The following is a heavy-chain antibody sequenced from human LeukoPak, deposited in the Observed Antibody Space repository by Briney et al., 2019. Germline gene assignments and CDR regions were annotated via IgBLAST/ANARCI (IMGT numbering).Heavy chain of an antibody. CDR3: ARESEYSSSSAEYFQH. J-gene: IGHJ1*01. CDR2: IYYSGST. Sequence: KPSETLSLTCTVSGGSISSYYWSWIRQPPGKGLEWIGYIYYSGSTNNNPSLQSRVTISVDTSKNQFSLKLSSVTAADTAVYYCARESEYSSSSAEYFQHWGQGTLVTVSS. V-gene: IGHV4-59*13. CDR1: GGSISSYY. D-gene: IGHD6-6*01.